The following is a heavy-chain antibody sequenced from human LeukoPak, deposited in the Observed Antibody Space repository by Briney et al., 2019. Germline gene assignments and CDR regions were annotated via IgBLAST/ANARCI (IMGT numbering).Heavy chain of an antibody. CDR3: ARDPLRRAAYYFDY. CDR2: ISYDGSNK. D-gene: IGHD2-15*01. J-gene: IGHJ4*02. Sequence: GGSLRLSCAASGFTFSSYAMPWVRQAPGKGLEWVAVISYDGSNKYYADSVKGRFTISRDNSKNTLYLQMNSLRAEDTAVYYCARDPLRRAAYYFDYWGQGTLVTVSS. CDR1: GFTFSSYA. V-gene: IGHV3-30-3*01.